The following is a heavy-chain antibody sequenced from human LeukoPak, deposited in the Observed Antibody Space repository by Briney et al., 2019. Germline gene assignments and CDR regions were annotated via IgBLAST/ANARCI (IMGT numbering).Heavy chain of an antibody. CDR2: IYASGST. V-gene: IGHV4-59*08. CDR1: GGSISSYY. D-gene: IGHD6-13*01. CDR3: ARRSWYVDY. J-gene: IGHJ4*02. Sequence: PSETLSLTCSVSGGSISSYYWSWIRQPPGKGLEWIGYIYASGSTNYNPSLESRVTISEDTSKNQISLKLSSVTAADTAIYYCARRSWYVDYWGQGTLVTVFS.